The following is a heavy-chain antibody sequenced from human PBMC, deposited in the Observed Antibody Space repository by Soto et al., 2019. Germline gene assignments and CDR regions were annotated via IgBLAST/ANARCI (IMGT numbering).Heavy chain of an antibody. V-gene: IGHV3-30*18. Sequence: QVQLVESGGGVVQPGRSLRLSCAASGFTFSSYGMHWVRQAPGKGLEWVAVISYDGSNKYYADSVKGRFTLCRDNSKNTLDLQMNSLRAEDTAVYYWAKDRSCYGSFSVGSWGQGTLVTVSS. J-gene: IGHJ4*02. CDR1: GFTFSSYG. CDR3: AKDRSCYGSFSVGS. CDR2: ISYDGSNK. D-gene: IGHD3-10*01.